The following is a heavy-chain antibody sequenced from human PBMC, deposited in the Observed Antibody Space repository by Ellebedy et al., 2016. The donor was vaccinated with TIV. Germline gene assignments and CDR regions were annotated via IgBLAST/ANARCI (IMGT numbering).Heavy chain of an antibody. CDR3: ARGGSSGSSDY. V-gene: IGHV3-30*03. CDR2: ISSDGSNK. CDR1: GFTFRSHG. J-gene: IGHJ4*02. Sequence: GGSLRLXXVASGFTFRSHGIYCVRQAPGKGLEWVAVISSDGSNKSYADSVKGRFTISRDNSKNTLYLQMNSLRTDDMAVYYCARGGSSGSSDYWGQGTLVTVSS. D-gene: IGHD3-10*01.